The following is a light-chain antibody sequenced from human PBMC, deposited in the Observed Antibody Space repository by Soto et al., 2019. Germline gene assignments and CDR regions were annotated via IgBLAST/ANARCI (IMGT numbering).Light chain of an antibody. CDR2: EVT. CDR1: SGDIGSYNR. CDR3: SSYTNINTRACV. J-gene: IGLJ1*01. Sequence: QSVLTQPASVSGSPGQSITISCTGTSGDIGSYNRVSWYQQHPGKAPKLIIYEVTDRPSGVSNRFSGSKSVNMASLTISGLQAEDEAEYYCSSYTNINTRACVFGTGTKVTV. V-gene: IGLV2-14*01.